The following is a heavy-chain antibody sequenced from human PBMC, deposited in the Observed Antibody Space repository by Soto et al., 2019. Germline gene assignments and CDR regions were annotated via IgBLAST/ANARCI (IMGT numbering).Heavy chain of an antibody. D-gene: IGHD5-18*01. CDR3: VRVGWGYSYGNGMDG. CDR1: GFGFSGYS. CDR2: KQHDGSEI. V-gene: IGHV3-30-3*01. Sequence: QVQLVESGGGVVQPGGSLRLSCLASGFGFSGYSMHWVRQAPGKGLDWVAVKQHDGSEINYADSVKGRFTISKDDSKNTLHLQMNALRVDDTALYYCVRVGWGYSYGNGMDGWGQGTTVTVSS. J-gene: IGHJ6*02.